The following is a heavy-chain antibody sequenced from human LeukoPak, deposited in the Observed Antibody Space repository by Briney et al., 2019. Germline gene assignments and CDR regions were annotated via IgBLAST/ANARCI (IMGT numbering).Heavy chain of an antibody. CDR2: INSDGSIT. V-gene: IGHV3-74*01. J-gene: IGHJ4*02. D-gene: IGHD1-26*01. CDR3: AKEVGTFTLDY. Sequence: TGGSLRLSCAASGFTFSSYWMHWVRQAPGKGLMWVSRINSDGSITNYADSVKGRFTISRDNSRNTLYLQMNSLRVEDTAVYYCAKEVGTFTLDYWGQGTLVTVSS. CDR1: GFTFSSYW.